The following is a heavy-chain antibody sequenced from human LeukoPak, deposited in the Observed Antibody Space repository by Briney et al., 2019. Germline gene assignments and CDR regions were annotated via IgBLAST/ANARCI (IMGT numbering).Heavy chain of an antibody. CDR1: GFTFSRYW. J-gene: IGHJ4*02. V-gene: IGHV3-7*01. CDR3: AVAAAGTIFDY. Sequence: PGGSLRLSCAASGFTFSRYWMSWVRQAPGKGLEWVANIKQDGSEKYYVDSVKGRFTISRDNAKNSLYLQMNSLRAEDTAVYYCAVAAAGTIFDYWGQGTLVTVSS. D-gene: IGHD6-13*01. CDR2: IKQDGSEK.